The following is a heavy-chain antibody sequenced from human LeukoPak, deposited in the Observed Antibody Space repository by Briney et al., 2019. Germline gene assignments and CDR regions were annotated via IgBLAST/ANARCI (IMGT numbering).Heavy chain of an antibody. D-gene: IGHD3-10*01. V-gene: IGHV3-15*01. J-gene: IGHJ4*02. CDR1: GFTFSNAW. Sequence: GRSLRLSCAASGFTFSNAWMSWVRQAPGKGLEWVGRIKSKTDGGTTDYAAPVKGRFTISRDDSKNTLYLQVNSLKTEDTAVYYCTTDAPPPNYYGSGSYYPHPFDYWGQGTLVTVSS. CDR2: IKSKTDGGTT. CDR3: TTDAPPPNYYGSGSYYPHPFDY.